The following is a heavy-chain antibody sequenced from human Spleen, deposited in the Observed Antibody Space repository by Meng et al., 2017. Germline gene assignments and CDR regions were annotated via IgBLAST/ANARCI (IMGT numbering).Heavy chain of an antibody. CDR3: VRSSGWVRTGFDP. CDR1: GGSISTSGYY. V-gene: IGHV4-39*01. Sequence: QPQLQESGPGLVKPSEALSLTCGVSGGSISTSGYYWGWIRQPPGKGLEWIGSIGHSGVTYYTPSLGSRVTVSIDTSKNQFFLEVTSVTAADTAVYYCVRSSGWVRTGFDPWGQGTLVTVSS. CDR2: IGHSGVT. J-gene: IGHJ5*02. D-gene: IGHD6-19*01.